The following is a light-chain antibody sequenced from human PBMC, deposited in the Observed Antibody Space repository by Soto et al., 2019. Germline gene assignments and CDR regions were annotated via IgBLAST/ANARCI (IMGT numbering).Light chain of an antibody. CDR2: EVN. J-gene: IGLJ1*01. CDR3: SSYTTSSTLEV. V-gene: IGLV2-14*01. CDR1: SSDVGGYKF. Sequence: SALTQPASVSGSPGQSITISCTGTSSDVGGYKFVSWYQQHPGKAPKLMIYEVNNRPSGVSNRFSGSKSGNTASLTISGLQAEDEADYYCSSYTTSSTLEVFGTGTKVTVL.